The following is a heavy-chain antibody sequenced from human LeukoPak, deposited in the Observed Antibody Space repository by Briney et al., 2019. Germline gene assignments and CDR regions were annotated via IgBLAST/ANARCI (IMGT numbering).Heavy chain of an antibody. J-gene: IGHJ5*02. Sequence: PGGSPRLSCAASGFTFSSYAMTWVRQAPGKGLEWVSAISGSGGSTYYADSVKGRFTISRDNSKNTLYLQMNSLRAEDTAVYYCAKPPGTYGSGSYRHELDPWGQGTLVTVSS. CDR3: AKPPGTYGSGSYRHELDP. D-gene: IGHD3-10*01. CDR1: GFTFSSYA. V-gene: IGHV3-23*01. CDR2: ISGSGGST.